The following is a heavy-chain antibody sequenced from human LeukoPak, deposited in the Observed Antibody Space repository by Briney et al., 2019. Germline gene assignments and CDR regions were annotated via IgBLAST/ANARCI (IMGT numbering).Heavy chain of an antibody. D-gene: IGHD2-21*02. Sequence: GASVKVSCKASGYTFTSYGISWVRQAPGQGLEWMGWINTNTGNPTYAQGFTGRFVFSLDTSVSTAYLQISSLKAEDTAVYYCARDGLGGDWDFDYWGQGTLVAVSS. CDR1: GYTFTSYG. CDR3: ARDGLGGDWDFDY. V-gene: IGHV7-4-1*02. CDR2: INTNTGNP. J-gene: IGHJ4*02.